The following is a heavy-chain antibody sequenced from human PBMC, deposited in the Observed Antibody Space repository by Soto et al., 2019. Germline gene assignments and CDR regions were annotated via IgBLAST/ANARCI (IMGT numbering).Heavy chain of an antibody. V-gene: IGHV1-69*02. CDR3: ARTLGYCSSTSCSYYYGMDV. Sequence: QVQLVQSGAEVKKPGSSVKVSCKASGGTFSSYTISWVRQAPGQGLEWMGRIIPILGIANYAQKFQGRVTNTADKSTSTAYMELSNLRSEDTAVYDCARTLGYCSSTSCSYYYGMDVWGQGTTVTVSS. CDR1: GGTFSSYT. CDR2: IIPILGIA. J-gene: IGHJ6*02. D-gene: IGHD2-2*01.